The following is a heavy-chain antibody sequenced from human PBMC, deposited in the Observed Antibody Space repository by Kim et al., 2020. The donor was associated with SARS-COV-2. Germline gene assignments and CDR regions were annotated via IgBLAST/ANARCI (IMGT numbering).Heavy chain of an antibody. CDR3: ARVYSLHIVVVVAAPYGMDV. CDR2: ISSSGSTI. J-gene: IGHJ6*02. CDR1: GFTFSSYE. V-gene: IGHV3-48*03. D-gene: IGHD2-15*01. Sequence: GGSLRLSCAASGFTFSSYEMNWVRQAPGKGLEWVSYISSSGSTIYYADSVKGRFTISRDNAKNSLYLQMNSLRAEDTAVYYCARVYSLHIVVVVAAPYGMDVWGQGTTVTVSS.